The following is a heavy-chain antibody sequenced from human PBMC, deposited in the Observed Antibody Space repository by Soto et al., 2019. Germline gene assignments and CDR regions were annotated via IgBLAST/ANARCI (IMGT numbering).Heavy chain of an antibody. CDR1: GFTFSSYA. CDR2: ISGSGGST. CDR3: ASHRYDLGTHLDH. J-gene: IGHJ4*02. D-gene: IGHD3-3*01. Sequence: EVQLLESGGGLVQPGGSLRLSCAASGFTFSSYAMSWVRQAPGKGLEWVSAISGSGGSTYYADSVKGRFTISRDNSKNTLYLQRNSLRAEDTAVYYCASHRYDLGTHLDHWGQGTLVTVSS. V-gene: IGHV3-23*01.